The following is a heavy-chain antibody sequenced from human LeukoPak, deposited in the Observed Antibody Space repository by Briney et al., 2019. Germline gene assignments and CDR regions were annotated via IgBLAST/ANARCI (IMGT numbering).Heavy chain of an antibody. Sequence: GGSLRLSCAASGFTFSSYAMHWVRQAPGKGLERVAVISYDGSNKYYADSVKGRFTISRDNSKNTLYLQMNSLRAEDTAVYYCAREEVIIVVVTAIDYWGQGTLVTVSS. D-gene: IGHD2-21*02. CDR1: GFTFSSYA. CDR2: ISYDGSNK. J-gene: IGHJ4*02. V-gene: IGHV3-30*04. CDR3: AREEVIIVVVTAIDY.